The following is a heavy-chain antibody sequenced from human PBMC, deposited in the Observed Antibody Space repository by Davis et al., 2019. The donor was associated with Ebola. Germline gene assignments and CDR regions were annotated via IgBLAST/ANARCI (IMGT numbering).Heavy chain of an antibody. Sequence: PGGSLRLSCAASGFTFSHFWMSWVRQAPGKGLEWVANIKQDGSENFYVDSVKGRFTISRDNAKNSLYLQMNSLRAEDTAVYYCARETRRITIFGVVTRGQGTLVTVSS. CDR2: IKQDGSEN. CDR3: ARETRRITIFGVVT. J-gene: IGHJ4*02. D-gene: IGHD3-3*01. V-gene: IGHV3-7*01. CDR1: GFTFSHFW.